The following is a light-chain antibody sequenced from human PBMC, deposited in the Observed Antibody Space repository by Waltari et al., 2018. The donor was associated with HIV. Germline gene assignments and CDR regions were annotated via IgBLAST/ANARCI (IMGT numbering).Light chain of an antibody. Sequence: DIQMTQSPSSLSASVGDTITIACRTSQSISFYLNWYQVKPGKVPKLLISRASNLESGAPPRFTGSGSGTDFTLTLNSLQPEDFATYYCQQSYSPPLNFGPGTEVEVK. J-gene: IGKJ3*01. CDR3: QQSYSPPLN. V-gene: IGKV1-39*01. CDR1: QSISFY. CDR2: RAS.